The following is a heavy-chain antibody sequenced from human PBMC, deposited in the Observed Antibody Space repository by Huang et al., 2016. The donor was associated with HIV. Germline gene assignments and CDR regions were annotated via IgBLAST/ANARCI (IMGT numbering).Heavy chain of an antibody. CDR3: ARLTSGWYQDY. Sequence: QVQLVQSGPEVKKPGASVKVSCQTSGYIFSNYDINWVRQAPGQGLQWMGWLKHNSGKTAYGQNVQGRVTLTRSTSTGAAYRVLNSLTSQDTAVYYCARLTSGWYQDYWGQGTLVTVSS. CDR2: LKHNSGKT. CDR1: GYIFSNYD. V-gene: IGHV1-8*01. D-gene: IGHD6-19*01. J-gene: IGHJ4*02.